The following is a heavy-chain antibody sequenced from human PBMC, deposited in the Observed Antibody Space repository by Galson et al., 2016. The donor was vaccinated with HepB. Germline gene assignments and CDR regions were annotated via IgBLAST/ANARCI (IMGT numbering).Heavy chain of an antibody. CDR3: AKEGQTFVGVAED. CDR2: ISTRRTT. D-gene: IGHD3-3*01. V-gene: IGHV3-23*01. J-gene: IGHJ4*02. Sequence: SLRLSCAASGFVFSNFGLSWVRQAPGKGLEWVASISTRRTTYYSDSVQGRFTISRDNSNNTLYLQMNGLRAEDTALYYCAKEGQTFVGVAEDWGQGTLVTVSS. CDR1: GFVFSNFG.